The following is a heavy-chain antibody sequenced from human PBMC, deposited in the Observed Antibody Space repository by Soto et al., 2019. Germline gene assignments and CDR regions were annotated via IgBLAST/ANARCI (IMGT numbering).Heavy chain of an antibody. Sequence: SETLSLTCTVSGGSINNYYWIWIRQPPGKGLEWIGYIYYSGSTNYNPSLKSRVTISVDTSKNQFSLKLSSVTAADTAVYYCARCRVATIAFDYWGQGTLVTVSS. CDR1: GGSINNYY. CDR2: IYYSGST. CDR3: ARCRVATIAFDY. D-gene: IGHD5-12*01. J-gene: IGHJ4*02. V-gene: IGHV4-59*01.